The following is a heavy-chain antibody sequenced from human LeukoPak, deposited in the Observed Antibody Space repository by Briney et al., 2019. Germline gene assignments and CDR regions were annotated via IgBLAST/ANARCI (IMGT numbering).Heavy chain of an antibody. CDR2: IIPIFGTA. CDR1: GYTFTVYF. CDR3: ARDSSYYFDY. J-gene: IGHJ4*02. V-gene: IGHV1-69*13. Sequence: GASVKVSCKASGYTFTVYFMHWVRQAPGQGLEWMGGIIPIFGTANYAQKFQGRVTITADESTSTAYMELSSLRSEDTAVYYCARDSSYYFDYWGQGTLVTVSS. D-gene: IGHD6-19*01.